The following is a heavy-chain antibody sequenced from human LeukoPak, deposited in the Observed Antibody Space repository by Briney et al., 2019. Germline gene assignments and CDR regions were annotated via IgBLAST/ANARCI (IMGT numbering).Heavy chain of an antibody. D-gene: IGHD5-18*01. J-gene: IGHJ4*02. CDR1: GFSFSRSW. V-gene: IGHV3-7*03. CDR2: IKQDGSET. CDR3: PSLDTATFLGSGY. Sequence: GGSLRLSCAASGFSFSRSWISWVRQAPGKGLEWVACIKQDGSETYYVDSVKGRFTIARDNAKMSLYLHMNSLRDEDTAVYYCPSLDTATFLGSGYWGQGTLVTVSS.